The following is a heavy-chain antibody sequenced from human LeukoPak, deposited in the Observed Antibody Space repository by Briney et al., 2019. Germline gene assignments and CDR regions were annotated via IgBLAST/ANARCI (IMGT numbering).Heavy chain of an antibody. CDR3: GSRSPRQPFDS. D-gene: IGHD6-13*01. J-gene: IGHJ4*02. CDR2: IYYSGST. V-gene: IGHV4-59*13. Sequence: SETLSLTCTVSGGSMSNNYWNWIRQPPGKGLEWIGYIYYSGSTNYNPSLKSRVTISIDTSKNQFSLKLNSGTAADTAVYYFGSRSPRQPFDSWGQGTLVTVSS. CDR1: GGSMSNNY.